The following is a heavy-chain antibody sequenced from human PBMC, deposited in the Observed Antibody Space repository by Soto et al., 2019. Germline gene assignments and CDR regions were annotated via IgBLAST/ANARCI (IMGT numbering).Heavy chain of an antibody. CDR1: GFTFSSHY. V-gene: IGHV3-21*01. Sequence: SGGSLRLSCAASGFTFSSHYMNWVRQAPGKGLEWVSAISSGSSYIYYADSVKGRFTISRDNAKNSLYLHMNSLRAEDTAVYYCARESSVGWFDPWGQGTLVTVSS. CDR3: ARESSVGWFDP. D-gene: IGHD3-3*01. CDR2: ISSGSSYI. J-gene: IGHJ5*02.